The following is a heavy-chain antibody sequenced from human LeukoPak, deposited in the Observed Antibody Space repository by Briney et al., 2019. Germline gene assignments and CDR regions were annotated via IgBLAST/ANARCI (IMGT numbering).Heavy chain of an antibody. D-gene: IGHD6-25*01. CDR2: IRGDGDRI. CDR3: ARSVLTAAGAIDY. V-gene: IGHV3-11*01. CDR1: GFRFSDYC. J-gene: IGHJ4*02. Sequence: GGSLRLSCVASGFRFSDYCMTWIRQAPGKGLEWVAYIRGDGDRIYYGDSAKGRFTISRDNAKRALDLQMNSLRADDTATYYCARSVLTAAGAIDYWGQGTLVTVSS.